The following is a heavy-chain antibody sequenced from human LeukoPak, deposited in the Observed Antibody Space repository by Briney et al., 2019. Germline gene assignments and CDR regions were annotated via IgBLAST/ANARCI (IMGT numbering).Heavy chain of an antibody. CDR1: GGSFSGYY. V-gene: IGHV4-34*01. D-gene: IGHD3-3*01. Sequence: SETLSLTCAVYGGSFSGYYWSWIRQPPGKGLEWIGEINHSGSTNYNPSLKSRVTISVDTSKNQFSLKLSSVTAADTAVYYCARGLIRIAIFGVVEGRNWFDPWGQGTLVTVSS. CDR2: INHSGST. CDR3: ARGLIRIAIFGVVEGRNWFDP. J-gene: IGHJ5*02.